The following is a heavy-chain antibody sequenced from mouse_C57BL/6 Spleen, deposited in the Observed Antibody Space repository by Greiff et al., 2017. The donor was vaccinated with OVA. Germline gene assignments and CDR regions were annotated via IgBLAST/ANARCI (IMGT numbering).Heavy chain of an antibody. J-gene: IGHJ3*01. CDR1: GFNIKDDY. D-gene: IGHD2-5*01. CDR3: TRYSNYVAD. CDR2: IDPENGDT. Sequence: EVQLQQSGAELVRPGASVKLSCTASGFNIKDDYMHWVKQRPEQGLEWIGWIDPENGDTEYASKFQGKATITADTSSNTAYLQLSSLTSEDTAVYYCTRYSNYVADWGEGTLGTVSA. V-gene: IGHV14-4*01.